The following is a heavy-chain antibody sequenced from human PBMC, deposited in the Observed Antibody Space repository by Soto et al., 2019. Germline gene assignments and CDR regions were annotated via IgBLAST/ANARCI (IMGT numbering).Heavy chain of an antibody. V-gene: IGHV3-23*01. D-gene: IGHD1-26*01. J-gene: IGHJ6*02. CDR3: AKSGGSYLRRDYYYYGMDV. CDR1: GFTFSSYA. CDR2: ISGSGGST. Sequence: EVQLLESGGGLVQPGGSLRLSCAASGFTFSSYAMSWVRQAPGKGLEWVSAISGSGGSTYYADSVKGRFTISRDNSKNTLYLQMNSLRAKDTAVYYCAKSGGSYLRRDYYYYGMDVWGQGTTVTVSS.